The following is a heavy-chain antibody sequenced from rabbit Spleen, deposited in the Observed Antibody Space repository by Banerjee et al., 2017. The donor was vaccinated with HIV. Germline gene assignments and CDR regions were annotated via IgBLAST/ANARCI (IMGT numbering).Heavy chain of an antibody. J-gene: IGHJ4*01. Sequence: QDQLVESGGGLVKPEGSLTLTCKATGFSFSDRDVMCWVCQAPGKGLQWIACINTYTARPVYASWAKGRFTNSRTSSTTVTLQMTSLTAADTATYFCARDLATVVDWNFNLWGPDALVTVS. CDR3: ARDLATVVDWNFNL. CDR1: GFSFSDRDV. D-gene: IGHD3-1*01. V-gene: IGHV1S45*01. CDR2: INTYTARP.